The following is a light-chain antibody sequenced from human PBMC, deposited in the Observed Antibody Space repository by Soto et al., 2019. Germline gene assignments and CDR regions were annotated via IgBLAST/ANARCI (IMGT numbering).Light chain of an antibody. CDR2: GDN. CDR1: SSNIGANYD. CDR3: QSYDSSLNRV. V-gene: IGLV1-40*01. J-gene: IGLJ1*01. Sequence: QSVLSQPPSVSGAPGQRITISCTGSSSNIGANYDVHWYRQVPGTAPKLLMSGDNNRPSGVADRFSGSKSGTSASLAITRPQAEDEADYYCQSYDSSLNRVFGTGTRSPS.